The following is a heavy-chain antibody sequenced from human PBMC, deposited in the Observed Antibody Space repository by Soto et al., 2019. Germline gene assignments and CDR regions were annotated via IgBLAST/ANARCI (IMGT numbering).Heavy chain of an antibody. CDR3: AGLGYSSPSDY. D-gene: IGHD6-6*01. J-gene: IGHJ4*02. CDR2: IYYSGST. CDR1: GGSISSSSYY. Sequence: QLQLQESGPGLVKPSETLSLTCTVSGGSISSSSYYWGWIRQPPGKGREWIGSIYYSGSTHYNPSRRRRAAVAVDTSKNQFSLKLSSLTAADPAVYYCAGLGYSSPSDYWGQGTLVTVSS. V-gene: IGHV4-39*01.